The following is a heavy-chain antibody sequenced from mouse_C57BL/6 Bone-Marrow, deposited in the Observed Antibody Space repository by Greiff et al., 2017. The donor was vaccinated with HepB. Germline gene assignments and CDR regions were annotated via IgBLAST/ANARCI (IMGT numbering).Heavy chain of an antibody. CDR3: ASEAQDYYTMKY. V-gene: IGHV1-53*01. J-gene: IGHJ4*01. CDR2: INPSNGGT. Sequence: QVQLQQPGPELVKPGASVKLSCKASGYTFTSYWMHWVKQKPGQGLEWIGNINPSNGGTNYNEKFKSKATLTVDKTSSTAYMQLSSLTSEDSAVNKCASEAQDYYTMKYWGQGTSVTVSS. CDR1: GYTFTSYW.